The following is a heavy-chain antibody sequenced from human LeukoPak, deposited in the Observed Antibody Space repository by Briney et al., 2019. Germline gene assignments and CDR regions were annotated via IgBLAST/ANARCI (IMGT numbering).Heavy chain of an antibody. Sequence: GGSLRLSCAASGFTFSSYAMSWVRQAPGKGLEWVSVIYSGGSTYYADSVKGRFTISRDNSKNTLYLQMNSLRAEDTAVYYCARDSSGWPPRDYWGQGTLVTVSS. CDR2: IYSGGST. CDR3: ARDSSGWPPRDY. D-gene: IGHD6-19*01. CDR1: GFTFSSYA. V-gene: IGHV3-53*01. J-gene: IGHJ4*02.